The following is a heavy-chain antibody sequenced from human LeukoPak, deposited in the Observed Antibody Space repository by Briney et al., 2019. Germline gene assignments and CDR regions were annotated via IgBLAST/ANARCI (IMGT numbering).Heavy chain of an antibody. Sequence: SETVSLTCAVYGGSFSGYYWSWIRQPPGKGLEWIGEINHSGSTNYNPSLKSRVTISVDTSKNQFSLKLSSVTAADTAVYYCASRLRDGYNYFDYWGQGTLVTVSS. J-gene: IGHJ4*02. V-gene: IGHV4-34*01. CDR1: GGSFSGYY. CDR2: INHSGST. CDR3: ASRLRDGYNYFDY. D-gene: IGHD5-24*01.